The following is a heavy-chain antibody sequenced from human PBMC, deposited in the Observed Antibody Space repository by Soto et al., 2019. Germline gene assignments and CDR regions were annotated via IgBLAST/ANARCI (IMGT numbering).Heavy chain of an antibody. CDR3: ARHDGGVDYGDYPGGPYYYGMDV. D-gene: IGHD4-17*01. CDR1: GGSISSYY. V-gene: IGHV4-59*08. CDR2: IYYSGST. J-gene: IGHJ6*02. Sequence: SETLSLTCTVSGGSISSYYWSWIRQPPGKGLEWIGYIYYSGSTNYNPSLKSRVTISVDTSKNQFSLKLSSVTAADTAVYYCARHDGGVDYGDYPGGPYYYGMDVWGQGTTVTVSS.